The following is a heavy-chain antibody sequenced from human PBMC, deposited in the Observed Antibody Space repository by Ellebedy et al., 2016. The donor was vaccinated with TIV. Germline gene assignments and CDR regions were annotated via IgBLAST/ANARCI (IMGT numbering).Heavy chain of an antibody. CDR2: INQDGSEK. V-gene: IGHV3-7*03. D-gene: IGHD5-12*01. Sequence: GESLKISCAASGFTFSSYWMNWVRQAPGKGLEWVANINQDGSEKYYVDSVKGRFTISRDNAKNSLCLQMNSLRAEETAVYYCARFSGYDYWGQGTTVTVSS. CDR1: GFTFSSYW. J-gene: IGHJ4*02. CDR3: ARFSGYDY.